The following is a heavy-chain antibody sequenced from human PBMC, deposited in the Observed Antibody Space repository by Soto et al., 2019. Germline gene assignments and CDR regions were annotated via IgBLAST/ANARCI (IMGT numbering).Heavy chain of an antibody. J-gene: IGHJ4*02. CDR1: GFTFSAYA. V-gene: IGHV3-23*02. D-gene: IGHD2-21*02. Sequence: EVQLLESGGGLVQPGGSVRLSCAASGFTFSAYAMCWVRHAPGKGLEWVSMIGETNIPYYQDSLKGRFTISRDNSRNTFYLQMNSLRIEDTAVYYCARGGGGDLGYWGQGTLVTVSS. CDR2: IGETNIP. CDR3: ARGGGGDLGY.